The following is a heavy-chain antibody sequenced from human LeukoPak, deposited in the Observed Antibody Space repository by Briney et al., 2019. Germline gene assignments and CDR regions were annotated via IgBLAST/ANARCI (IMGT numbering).Heavy chain of an antibody. J-gene: IGHJ4*02. CDR1: GFTFSSYA. V-gene: IGHV3-23*01. CDR3: AKRTSNWNYFDY. D-gene: IGHD1-20*01. CDR2: ISGSGGST. Sequence: PGGSLRLSCAASGFTFSSYAMSWVRRAPGKGLEWVSAISGSGGSTYYADSVKGRFTISRDNSKNTLYLQMNSLRAEDTAVYYCAKRTSNWNYFDYWGQGTLVTVSS.